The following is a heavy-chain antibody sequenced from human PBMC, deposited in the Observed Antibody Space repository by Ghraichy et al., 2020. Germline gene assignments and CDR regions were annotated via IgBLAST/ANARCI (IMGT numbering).Heavy chain of an antibody. CDR3: AKDYYDSSGAPKWFDP. CDR1: GFTFSSYA. CDR2: ISGSGGST. J-gene: IGHJ5*02. V-gene: IGHV3-23*01. D-gene: IGHD3-22*01. Sequence: GESLNISCAASGFTFSSYAMSWVRQAPGKGLEWVSAISGSGGSTYYADSVKGRFTISRDNSKNTLYLQMNSLRAEDTAVYYCAKDYYDSSGAPKWFDPWGQGTLVTVSS.